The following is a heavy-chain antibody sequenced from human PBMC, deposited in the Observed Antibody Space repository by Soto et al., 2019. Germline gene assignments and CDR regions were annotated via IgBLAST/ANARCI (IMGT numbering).Heavy chain of an antibody. D-gene: IGHD3-3*01. CDR1: GFTFSSYG. Sequence: GGSLRLSCAASGFTFSSYGMHWVRQAPGKGLEWVAVIWYDGSNKYYADSVKGRFTISRDNSKNTLYLQMNSLRAEDTAVYYCAREYYDFWSGYSPYYYYYGMDVWGQGTTVTVSS. CDR3: AREYYDFWSGYSPYYYYYGMDV. J-gene: IGHJ6*02. V-gene: IGHV3-33*01. CDR2: IWYDGSNK.